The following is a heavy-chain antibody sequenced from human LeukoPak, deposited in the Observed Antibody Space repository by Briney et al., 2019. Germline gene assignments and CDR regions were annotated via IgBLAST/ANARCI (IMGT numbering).Heavy chain of an antibody. V-gene: IGHV3-23*01. CDR1: GFTFSSYT. CDR3: AKDGGLWVSAHWGDS. CDR2: ITTSDGNT. J-gene: IGHJ4*02. Sequence: SGGSLRLSCAASGFTFSSYTMSWVRQAPGKGVEWVSTITTSDGNTYYADSVKGRFTVSRDNSKNTLFLQMNSLRAEDTAVYYCAKDGGLWVSAHWGDSWGRGTLVTVSS. D-gene: IGHD7-27*01.